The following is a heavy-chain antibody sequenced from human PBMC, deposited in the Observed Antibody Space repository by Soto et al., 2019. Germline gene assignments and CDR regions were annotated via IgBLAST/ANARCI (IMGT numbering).Heavy chain of an antibody. CDR2: ISYDGSNK. J-gene: IGHJ4*02. CDR3: AKDCHWFGDHPAEY. Sequence: QVQLVESGGGVVQPGRSLRLSCAASGFTFSSYGMHWVRQAPGKGLEWVAVISYDGSNKYYADSVKGRFTISRDNSKNKLYLQMNRLRAEDTAVYYCAKDCHWFGDHPAEYWGQGTLVTVSS. D-gene: IGHD3-10*01. V-gene: IGHV3-30*18. CDR1: GFTFSSYG.